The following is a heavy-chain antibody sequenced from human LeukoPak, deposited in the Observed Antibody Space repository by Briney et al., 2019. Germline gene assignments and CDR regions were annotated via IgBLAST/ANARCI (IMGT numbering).Heavy chain of an antibody. D-gene: IGHD1-1*01. CDR3: ARAVADNTFDY. J-gene: IGHJ4*02. Sequence: PSETLSLTCTVSGGSISSYYWTWIRQSPGKGLEWIGHLYNSGSTNYNPSLRSRVTISVDTSKNQFSLRLSSVTAADTAVYYCARAVADNTFDYWGPGTLVTVSS. CDR1: GGSISSYY. V-gene: IGHV4-59*08. CDR2: LYNSGST.